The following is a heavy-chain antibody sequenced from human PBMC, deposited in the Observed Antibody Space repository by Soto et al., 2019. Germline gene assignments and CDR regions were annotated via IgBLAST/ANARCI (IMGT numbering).Heavy chain of an antibody. V-gene: IGHV1-3*01. CDR3: ARAIFGVVPGY. CDR2: INAGNGNT. Sequence: QVQLVQSGAEVKKPGASVKVSCKASGYTFTSYAMHWVRQAPGQRLEWMGWINAGNGNTKYSQKFQGRVTITRDTSASTAYMELSSPRSEDTAVYYCARAIFGVVPGYWGQGTLVTVSS. J-gene: IGHJ4*02. CDR1: GYTFTSYA. D-gene: IGHD3-3*01.